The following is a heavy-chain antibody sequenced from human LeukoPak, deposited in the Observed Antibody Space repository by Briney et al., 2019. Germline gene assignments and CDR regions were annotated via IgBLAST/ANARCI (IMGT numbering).Heavy chain of an antibody. CDR3: ARAGGSGSYYDYYYMDV. V-gene: IGHV1-18*01. D-gene: IGHD3-10*01. CDR1: GYTFTSYG. CDR2: ISAYNGNT. J-gene: IGHJ6*03. Sequence: ASVKVSCKASGYTFTSYGISWVRQAPGQGLEWMGWISAYNGNTNYAQKPQGRVTMTTDTSTSTAYMELRSLRSDDTAVYYCARAGGSGSYYDYYYMDVWGKGTTVTVSS.